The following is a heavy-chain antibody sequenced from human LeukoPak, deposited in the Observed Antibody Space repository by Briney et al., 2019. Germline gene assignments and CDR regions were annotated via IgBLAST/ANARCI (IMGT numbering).Heavy chain of an antibody. V-gene: IGHV2-70*11. CDR3: ARTIIGTTIDY. J-gene: IGHJ4*02. Sequence: TKSGPALVKPTQTLTLTCTFSGFSLSTSKMCVSWIRQPPGKALEWLARIDWDDDKYYSTVLKTRLTISKDTSKNQVVLTTTNMDPVDTATYYCARTIIGTTIDYWGQGTLVTVSS. D-gene: IGHD1-7*01. CDR2: IDWDDDK. CDR1: GFSLSTSKMC.